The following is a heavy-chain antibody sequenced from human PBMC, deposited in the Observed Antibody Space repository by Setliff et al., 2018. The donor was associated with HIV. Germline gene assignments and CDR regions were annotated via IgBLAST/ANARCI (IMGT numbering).Heavy chain of an antibody. J-gene: IGHJ4*01. CDR1: GGSFSAYH. CDR3: ARGRDYTGSWFRPFYLDF. CDR2: INHSGST. Sequence: ETLSLTCAVYGGSFSAYHWSWIRQTPGKGLEWLGEINHSGSTAYNLALESRVSMSIDTSKNQFPLKLTSVTAADTAIYYRARGRDYTGSWFRPFYLDFWGHGNLVTVSS. V-gene: IGHV4-34*01. D-gene: IGHD3-3*01.